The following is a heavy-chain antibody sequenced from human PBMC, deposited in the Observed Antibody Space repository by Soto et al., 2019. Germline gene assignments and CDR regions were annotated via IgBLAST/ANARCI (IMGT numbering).Heavy chain of an antibody. CDR1: GGSISSYY. J-gene: IGHJ3*02. CDR2: IYYSGST. CDR3: ARHGSGERVDAFDI. Sequence: PSETLSLTCTASGGSISSYYWSWIRQPPGKGLEWIGYIYYSGSTNYNPSLKSRVTISVDTSKNQFSLKLSSVTAADTAVYYCARHGSGERVDAFDIWGQGTMVTVSS. V-gene: IGHV4-59*08. D-gene: IGHD3-10*01.